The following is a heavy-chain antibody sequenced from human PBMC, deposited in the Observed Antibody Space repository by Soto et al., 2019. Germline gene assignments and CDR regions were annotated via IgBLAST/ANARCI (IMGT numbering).Heavy chain of an antibody. CDR3: ARADDYIWGSYRQKFDY. D-gene: IGHD3-16*02. V-gene: IGHV4-34*01. CDR1: GGSFSGYY. CDR2: INHSGST. J-gene: IGHJ4*02. Sequence: QVQLQQWGAGLLKPSETLSLTCAVYGGSFSGYYWSWIRQHPGKGLEWIGEINHSGSTNYNPCLKSRVTISVDTSKNHFSLKLISVTAADTAVYYCARADDYIWGSYRQKFDYWGQGTLVTVSS.